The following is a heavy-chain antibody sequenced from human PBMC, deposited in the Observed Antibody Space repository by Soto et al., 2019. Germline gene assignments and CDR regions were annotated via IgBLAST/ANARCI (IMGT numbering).Heavy chain of an antibody. V-gene: IGHV1-2*02. CDR1: GYTFTDYY. CDR2: IKSDSGTT. J-gene: IGHJ6*02. CDR3: ARESLHYDLYGMDV. Sequence: QVQLVQSGAEVKKPGASVKVSCKASGYTFTDYYVHWVRQAPGQGLEWMGWIKSDSGTTHYAQKFEGRVTMTRDTSISTAFMGLSTLRSDDTAVYYCARESLHYDLYGMDVWGQGTTVTVS. D-gene: IGHD3-16*01.